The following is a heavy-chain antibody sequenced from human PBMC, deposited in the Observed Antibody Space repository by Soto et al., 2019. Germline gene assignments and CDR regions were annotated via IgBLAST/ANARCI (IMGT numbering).Heavy chain of an antibody. CDR3: ARGMGWLGWHFDL. D-gene: IGHD6-19*01. CDR1: VYTFTSYD. CDR2: MNPHSGNT. V-gene: IGHV1-8*01. Sequence: QLQLVQSGAEVKKTGASVKVSCKASVYTFTSYDINWVRQATGQVLEWMGWMNPHSGNTGYAQKFHGRVTMTRDTSISTAYMEVSSLSSEVTGVYYCARGMGWLGWHFDLWGRGTLVTVSA. J-gene: IGHJ2*01.